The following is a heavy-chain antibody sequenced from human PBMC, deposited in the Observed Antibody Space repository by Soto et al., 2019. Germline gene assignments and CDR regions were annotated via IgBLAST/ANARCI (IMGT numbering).Heavy chain of an antibody. D-gene: IGHD3-22*01. CDR2: IYYSGST. J-gene: IGHJ6*02. CDR1: GGSVSSGSYY. CDR3: ARTGAADYYDSSGFNYGMDV. V-gene: IGHV4-61*01. Sequence: ASETLSLTCTVSGGSVSSGSYYWSWIRQPPGKGLEWIGYIYYSGSTNYNPSLKSRVTISVDTSKNQFSLRLSSVTAADTAVYYCARTGAADYYDSSGFNYGMDVWGQGTTVTVSS.